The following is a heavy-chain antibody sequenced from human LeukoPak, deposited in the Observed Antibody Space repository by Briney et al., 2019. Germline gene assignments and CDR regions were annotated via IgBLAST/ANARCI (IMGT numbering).Heavy chain of an antibody. D-gene: IGHD6-13*01. V-gene: IGHV3-48*03. CDR1: GFTLSSYA. J-gene: IGHJ4*02. CDR2: ITNNGTTI. Sequence: PGGSLRLSCAASGFTLSSYAMNWVRQAPGKGLEWVSYITNNGTTIYYADSVKGRFTISRDNAKNSMYLQMNSLRAEDTAVYYCARGSSSLDYWGQGTLVTVSS. CDR3: ARGSSSLDY.